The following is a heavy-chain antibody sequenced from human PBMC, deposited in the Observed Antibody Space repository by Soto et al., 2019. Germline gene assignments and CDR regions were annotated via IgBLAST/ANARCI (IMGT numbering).Heavy chain of an antibody. J-gene: IGHJ6*02. V-gene: IGHV3-30-3*01. Sequence: SLILSCAASGFTFSSYAMHWVRQAPGKGLEWVAVISYDGSNKYYADSVKGRFTISRDNSKNTLYLQMNSLRAEDTAVYYCARGELQLALYYYYYYGMDVWGQGTTVTVSS. CDR1: GFTFSSYA. CDR3: ARGELQLALYYYYYYGMDV. D-gene: IGHD6-6*01. CDR2: ISYDGSNK.